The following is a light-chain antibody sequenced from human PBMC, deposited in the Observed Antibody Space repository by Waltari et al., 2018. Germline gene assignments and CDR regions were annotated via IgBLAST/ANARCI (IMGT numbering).Light chain of an antibody. Sequence: EIVMTQSPATLSVSPGESATLSCRASQSVSRNLAWYQLKPGQAPRRLIFGASTRATGIPDRFSGKGSGTDFTLTISSLQSEDFAVYYCQQYDNWPPYTFGQGTKLEIK. J-gene: IGKJ2*01. CDR3: QQYDNWPPYT. V-gene: IGKV3-15*01. CDR2: GAS. CDR1: QSVSRN.